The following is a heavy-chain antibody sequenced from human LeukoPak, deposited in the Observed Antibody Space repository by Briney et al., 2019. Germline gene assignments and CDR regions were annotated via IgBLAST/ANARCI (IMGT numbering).Heavy chain of an antibody. CDR1: GFTFSSYS. J-gene: IGHJ4*02. V-gene: IGHV3-23*01. D-gene: IGHD6-19*01. Sequence: GGSLRLSCAASGFTFSSYSMNWVRQAPGKGLEWVSGISPSGDITYYADSVKGRFTISRDNSKNTVYLQMDSLRFEDAAVYYCARDLGYSSGPNYWGQGTRVTVSS. CDR3: ARDLGYSSGPNY. CDR2: ISPSGDIT.